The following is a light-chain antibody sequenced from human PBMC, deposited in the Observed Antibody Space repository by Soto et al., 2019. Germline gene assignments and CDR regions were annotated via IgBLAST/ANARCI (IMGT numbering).Light chain of an antibody. J-gene: IGKJ4*01. CDR1: QGMSTY. Sequence: DIQLTQSPSFLSASVGDTVTITCRASQGMSTYLAWYQQKPGKVPKLLIRSASTLQSGVPPRFSGGGSWPEFTLTTRTLQADDSGLYYCQQLNGYQLAFGGGTNVEIK. CDR2: SAS. V-gene: IGKV1-9*01. CDR3: QQLNGYQLA.